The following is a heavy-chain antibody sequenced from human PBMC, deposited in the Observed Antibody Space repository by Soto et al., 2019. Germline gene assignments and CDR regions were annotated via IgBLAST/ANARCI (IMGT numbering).Heavy chain of an antibody. V-gene: IGHV3-7*03. CDR2: IKRDGSEK. D-gene: IGHD4-17*01. J-gene: IGHJ4*02. CDR1: GFMFGSYW. Sequence: EVQLVESGGGLVQPGGSLRLSCAASGFMFGSYWMTWVRHAPGKGLRWVANIKRDGSEKYYVDSVKGRFTISRDNADNLVFLDMNSLRVDDTATYYCARVRANDYEIDYWGQGALVTVSS. CDR3: ARVRANDYEIDY.